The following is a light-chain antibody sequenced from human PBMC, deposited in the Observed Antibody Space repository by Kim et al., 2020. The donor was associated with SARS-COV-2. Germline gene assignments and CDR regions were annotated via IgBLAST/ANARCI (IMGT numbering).Light chain of an antibody. J-gene: IGLJ3*02. Sequence: LGQTVRITCQGDSLRSYYASWYQQKPGQAPVLVIYGKNNRPSGIPDRFSGSSSGNTASLTITGAQAEDEADYCCNSRDSSGNHPWVFGGGTKLTVL. V-gene: IGLV3-19*01. CDR2: GKN. CDR1: SLRSYY. CDR3: NSRDSSGNHPWV.